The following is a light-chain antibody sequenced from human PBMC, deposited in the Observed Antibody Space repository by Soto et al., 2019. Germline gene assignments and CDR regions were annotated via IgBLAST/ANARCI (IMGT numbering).Light chain of an antibody. CDR1: SSDVGGYNY. J-gene: IGLJ1*01. Sequence: QSVLTQPASVSGSPGQSITISCTGTSSDVGGYNYVSWYQQHPGKAPKLMIFEVTNRPSGLSNRFSGSKSGNTASLTISGLQTEDEADYYCSSYRSSTTSYVFGTGTKVTVL. CDR2: EVT. CDR3: SSYRSSTTSYV. V-gene: IGLV2-14*01.